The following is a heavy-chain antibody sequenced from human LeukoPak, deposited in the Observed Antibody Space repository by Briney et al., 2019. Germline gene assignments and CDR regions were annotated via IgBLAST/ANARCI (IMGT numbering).Heavy chain of an antibody. V-gene: IGHV3-74*01. Sequence: GGSLRLSCAASGFTLSSYEMHWVRQVLGKGLVWVSRINSDGSRTGYADSVKGRFTISRDNAKNTLYLQMNSLRAEDTAIYYCARELPREVTLDYWGQGTLVTVSS. CDR1: GFTLSSYE. J-gene: IGHJ4*02. D-gene: IGHD2-21*02. CDR3: ARELPREVTLDY. CDR2: INSDGSRT.